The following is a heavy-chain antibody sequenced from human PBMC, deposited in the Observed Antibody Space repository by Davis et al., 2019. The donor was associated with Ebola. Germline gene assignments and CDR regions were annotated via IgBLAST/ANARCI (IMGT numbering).Heavy chain of an antibody. CDR2: IYYSGST. CDR3: ARGANYYDSSGPPFDY. CDR1: GGSISSGDYY. D-gene: IGHD3-22*01. V-gene: IGHV4-30-4*01. J-gene: IGHJ4*02. Sequence: PSETLSLTCTVSGGSISSGDYYWSWIRQPPGKGLEWIGYIYYSGSTYYNPSLKSRVTISVDTSKNQFSLKLSSVTAADTAVYYCARGANYYDSSGPPFDYWGQGTLVTVSS.